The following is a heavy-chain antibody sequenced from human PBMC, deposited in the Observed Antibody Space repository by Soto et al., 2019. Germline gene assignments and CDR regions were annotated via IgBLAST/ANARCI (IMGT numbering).Heavy chain of an antibody. CDR1: GGSISSSSYY. CDR3: ARLWGDYYDSSGYLY. CDR2: IYYSGST. J-gene: IGHJ4*02. D-gene: IGHD3-22*01. Sequence: SETLSLTCTVSGGSISSSSYYWGWIRQPPGKGLEWIGSIYYSGSTYYNPSLKSRVTISVDTSKNQFSLRLSSVTAADTAVYYCARLWGDYYDSSGYLYWGQGTLVTVSS. V-gene: IGHV4-39*01.